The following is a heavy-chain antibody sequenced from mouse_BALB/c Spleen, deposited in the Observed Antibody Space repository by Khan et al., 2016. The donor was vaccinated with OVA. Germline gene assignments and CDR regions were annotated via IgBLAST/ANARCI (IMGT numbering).Heavy chain of an antibody. CDR3: ARGGSFGNYLYYYAMDY. J-gene: IGHJ4*01. CDR2: ISYSGGT. V-gene: IGHV3-2*02. Sequence: VQLKQSGPGLVKPSQSLSLTCTVTGYSITSDYAWNWIRQFPGNKLEWMGYISYSGGTSYNPSLKSRISITRDTPKNQFFLQLNSVTTEDTATYYCARGGSFGNYLYYYAMDYWGQGTSVTVSS. CDR1: GYSITSDYA. D-gene: IGHD2-1*01.